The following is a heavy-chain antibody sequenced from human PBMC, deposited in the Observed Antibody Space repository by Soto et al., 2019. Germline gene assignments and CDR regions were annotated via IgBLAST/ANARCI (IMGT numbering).Heavy chain of an antibody. D-gene: IGHD3-10*01. Sequence: ASVKVSCKASGYTFTSYYMHWVRQAPGQRLEWMGMINASNGNTNYSQKFQGRVTMTRDTSASTAYMELSSLRSEDTAVYYCARKSKLLWFGELSSYYYGMDAWGQGTTVTVSS. CDR1: GYTFTSYY. V-gene: IGHV1-3*01. CDR3: ARKSKLLWFGELSSYYYGMDA. J-gene: IGHJ6*02. CDR2: INASNGNT.